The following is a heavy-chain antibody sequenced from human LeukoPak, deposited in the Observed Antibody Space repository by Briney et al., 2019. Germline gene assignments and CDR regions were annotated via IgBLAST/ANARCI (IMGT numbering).Heavy chain of an antibody. CDR1: GFTLSNYW. D-gene: IGHD1-26*01. CDR3: SSGWAV. CDR2: VSNDGSST. J-gene: IGHJ6*02. Sequence: GGSLRLSCAASGFTLSNYWMHWVRQGPGKGLVWVSRVSNDGSSTAYADSVRGRFTISRDNAKNTLYLQMNSLRAEDTAVYYCSSGWAVWGQGTTVTVSS. V-gene: IGHV3-74*01.